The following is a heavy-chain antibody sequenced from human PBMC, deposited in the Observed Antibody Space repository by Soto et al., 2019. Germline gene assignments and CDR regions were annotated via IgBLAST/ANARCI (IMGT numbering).Heavy chain of an antibody. CDR1: GFTFTAYG. CDR2: IWYDGTKK. Sequence: HLGGSLRLSCAASGFTFTAYGMHWVRQAPGKGLEWVAVIWYDGTKKYYADSVKGRFTISRDNSRNSLYLQVNSLRVEDTAVYYWARDLGHGNGSFAYWGKGALVTVYS. CDR3: ARDLGHGNGSFAY. V-gene: IGHV3-33*01. J-gene: IGHJ4*02. D-gene: IGHD1-26*01.